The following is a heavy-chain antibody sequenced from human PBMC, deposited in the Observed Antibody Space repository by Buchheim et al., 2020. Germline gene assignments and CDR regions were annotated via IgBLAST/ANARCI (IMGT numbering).Heavy chain of an antibody. CDR2: ISGSAGST. CDR3: ARATSGWYTGRIWDY. J-gene: IGHJ4*02. D-gene: IGHD6-19*01. V-gene: IGHV3-23*01. CDR1: GFTFSSYA. Sequence: EVQLLESGGGLVQPGGSLRLSCAASGFTFSSYAMSWVRQAPGKGLEWVSAISGSAGSTYYADSVKGQFSISRDNSKNKLYLQMNSLRAEDTAVYYCARATSGWYTGRIWDYWGQGTL.